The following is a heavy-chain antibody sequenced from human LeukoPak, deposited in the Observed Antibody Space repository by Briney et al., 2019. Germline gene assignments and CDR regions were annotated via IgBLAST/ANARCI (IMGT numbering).Heavy chain of an antibody. CDR3: ARLLSSGSYEGAFDI. Sequence: SETLSLTCTVSGDSINSYYWSWIRQPPGKGLEWIGYVFHSGSSNYNPSLKSRVSVSTDSSKSQFSLKLTSVTAADTAVYYCARLLSSGSYEGAFDIWGQGTMVTVSS. CDR2: VFHSGSS. J-gene: IGHJ3*02. CDR1: GDSINSYY. V-gene: IGHV4-59*01. D-gene: IGHD3-22*01.